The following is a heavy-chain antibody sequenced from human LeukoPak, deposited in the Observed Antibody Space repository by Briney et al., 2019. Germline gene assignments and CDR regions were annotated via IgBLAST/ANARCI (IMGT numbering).Heavy chain of an antibody. V-gene: IGHV3-23*01. Sequence: GGSLRLSCAASGFSFSSYAMSWVRQAPGKGLEWVSAISGSGGSTYYADSVKGRFTISRDNSKNTLYLQMNSLRAEDTAVYYCAGLLWFGELPPNWFDPWGQGTLVTVSS. CDR1: GFSFSSYA. CDR3: AGLLWFGELPPNWFDP. D-gene: IGHD3-10*01. CDR2: ISGSGGST. J-gene: IGHJ5*02.